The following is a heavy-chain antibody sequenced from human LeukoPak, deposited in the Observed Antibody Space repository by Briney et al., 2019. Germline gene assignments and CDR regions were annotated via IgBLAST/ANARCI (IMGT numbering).Heavy chain of an antibody. Sequence: PGGSLRLSCAASGFTVSSTYTSWVRQAPGKGLEWVSIIYSGGNTYYTDSVKGRLTISRDNSKNRLYLQMNSLRAEDTAVYYCARDTPGYWGQGTVVAVSS. V-gene: IGHV3-66*01. CDR3: ARDTPGY. CDR1: GFTVSSTY. J-gene: IGHJ4*02. CDR2: IYSGGNT.